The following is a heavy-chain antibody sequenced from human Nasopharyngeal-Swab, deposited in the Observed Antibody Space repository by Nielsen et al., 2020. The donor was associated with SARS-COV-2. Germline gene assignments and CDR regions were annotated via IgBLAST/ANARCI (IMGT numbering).Heavy chain of an antibody. CDR2: INPNSGGT. CDR1: GYTFTGYY. J-gene: IGHJ4*02. Sequence: ASVKVSCKASGYTFTGYYMHWVRQAPGQGLEWMGRINPNSGGTNYAQKFQGRVTMTRDTSISTAYMELSRLRSDDTAVYYCARARKYYDFWSGPALDYWGQGTLVTVSS. V-gene: IGHV1-2*06. CDR3: ARARKYYDFWSGPALDY. D-gene: IGHD3-3*01.